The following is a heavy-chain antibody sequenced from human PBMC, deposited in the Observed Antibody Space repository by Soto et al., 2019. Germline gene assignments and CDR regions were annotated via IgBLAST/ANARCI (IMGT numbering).Heavy chain of an antibody. V-gene: IGHV3-7*01. D-gene: IGHD4-4*01. Sequence: EVQLVESGGGLVQPGGSLRLSCAASGFTFSSYWMSWVRQAPGKGLEWVANIKQDGSEKYYVDSVKGRFTISRDNAKNSLYLQMNSLRAEDTALYYCAREGFTVTTQGRPRFDYWGQGTLVTVSS. CDR3: AREGFTVTTQGRPRFDY. CDR2: IKQDGSEK. CDR1: GFTFSSYW. J-gene: IGHJ4*02.